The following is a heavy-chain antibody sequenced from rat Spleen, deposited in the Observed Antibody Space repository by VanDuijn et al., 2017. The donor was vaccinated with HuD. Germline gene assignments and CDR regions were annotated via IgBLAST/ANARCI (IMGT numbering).Heavy chain of an antibody. CDR2: IWNTGTT. D-gene: IGHD1-4*01. CDR1: GFTFSNYY. CDR3: VRERVPGFAFYFDY. V-gene: IGHV2-41*01. J-gene: IGHJ2*01. Sequence: VQLVESGGGLVQPGRSLKFSCAASGFTFSNYYMAWVRQAPTKGLEWVGVIWNTGTTRYNSALKSRLSISRDTSKSQVFLKMNSLQTEDTAIYFCVRERVPGFAFYFDYWGQGVMVTVSS.